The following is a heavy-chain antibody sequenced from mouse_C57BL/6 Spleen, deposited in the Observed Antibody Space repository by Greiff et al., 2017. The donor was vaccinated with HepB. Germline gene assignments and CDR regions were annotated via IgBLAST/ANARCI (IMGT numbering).Heavy chain of an antibody. CDR2: IHPNSGST. D-gene: IGHD1-1*01. Sequence: QVQLQQPGAELVKPGASVKLSCKASGYTFTSYWMHWVKQRPGQGLEWIGMIHPNSGSTNYNEKFKSKATLTVDKSSSTAYMQLSSLTSEDSAVYSCARSYYIIWDYAMSYWGQGTSVPVSS. J-gene: IGHJ4*01. V-gene: IGHV1-64*01. CDR3: ARSYYIIWDYAMSY. CDR1: GYTFTSYW.